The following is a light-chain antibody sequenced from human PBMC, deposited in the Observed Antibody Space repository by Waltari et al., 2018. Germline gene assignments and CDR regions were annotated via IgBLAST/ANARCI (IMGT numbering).Light chain of an antibody. CDR2: RNN. J-gene: IGLJ3*02. CDR3: GTWDGSLSAWV. CDR1: SSNIGRDY. Sequence: QSVLTQPPSASGTPGQRVTISCSGSSSNIGRDYVYWYQQVPGTAPKLLIYRNNQRPSGVPDRFSGSKSGTSASLAISGLRSEDEADYYCGTWDGSLSAWVFGGGTKLTVL. V-gene: IGLV1-47*01.